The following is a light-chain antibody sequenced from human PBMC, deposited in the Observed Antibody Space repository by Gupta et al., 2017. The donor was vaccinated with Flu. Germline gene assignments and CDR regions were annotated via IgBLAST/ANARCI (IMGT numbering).Light chain of an antibody. J-gene: IGLJ2*01. V-gene: IGLV2-8*01. CDR3: SSYAGSNNLL. CDR1: SSDVGGYNY. CDR2: EVS. Sequence: QSALTQPPSPSGSPGQSVAISCTGTSSDVGGYNYVSWYQQHPGKAPKLMIYEVSKRPSGVPDRFSGSKSGSTASLTVSGLQAEDEADYYCSSYAGSNNLLFGGGTKLTVI.